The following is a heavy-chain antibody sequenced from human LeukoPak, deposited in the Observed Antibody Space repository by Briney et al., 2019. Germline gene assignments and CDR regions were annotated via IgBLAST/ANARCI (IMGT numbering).Heavy chain of an antibody. CDR3: TSGQEGYYYYGMDV. CDR2: IRSKAYGGTT. J-gene: IGHJ6*02. Sequence: GSLRLSCTASGFTFDDYAMSWFRQAPGKGLEWVGFIRSKAYGGTTEYAASVKGRFTISRDDSKSIAYLQMNSLKTEDTAVYYCTSGQEGYYYYGMDVWGQGTTVTVSS. CDR1: GFTFDDYA. V-gene: IGHV3-49*03.